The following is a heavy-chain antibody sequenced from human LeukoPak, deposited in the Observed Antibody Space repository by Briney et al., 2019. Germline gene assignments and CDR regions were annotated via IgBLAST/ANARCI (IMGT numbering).Heavy chain of an antibody. CDR2: MNPNSGNT. Sequence: GASVKVSCKASGYTFTSYDINWVRQATGQGLEWMGWMNPNSGNTGYAQKFQGRVTITRNTSISTAYMELSSLRSEDTAVYYCARVRCSSTSCRHDAFDIWAKGQWSPSLQ. CDR3: ARVRCSSTSCRHDAFDI. D-gene: IGHD2-2*01. J-gene: IGHJ3*02. V-gene: IGHV1-8*03. CDR1: GYTFTSYD.